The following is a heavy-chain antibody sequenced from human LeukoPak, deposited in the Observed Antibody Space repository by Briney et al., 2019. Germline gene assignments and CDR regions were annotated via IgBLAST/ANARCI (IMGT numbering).Heavy chain of an antibody. CDR2: IDPSDSYT. CDR1: GYSFTSYW. D-gene: IGHD6-19*01. CDR3: ARQSSGWALGRWFDP. J-gene: IGHJ5*02. V-gene: IGHV5-10-1*01. Sequence: GESLKISCKGSGYSFTSYWISWVRQMPGKGLEWMGRIDPSDSYTNYSPSFQGHVTISADKSISTAYLQWSSLKASDTATYYCARQSSGWALGRWFDPWGQGTLVTVSS.